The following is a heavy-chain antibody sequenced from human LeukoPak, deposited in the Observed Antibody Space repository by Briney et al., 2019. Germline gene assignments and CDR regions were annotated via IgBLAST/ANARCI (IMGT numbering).Heavy chain of an antibody. J-gene: IGHJ4*02. V-gene: IGHV4-59*01. CDR1: GGSISSYY. CDR3: ARSIYYCDSCVYYLGFDY. D-gene: IGHD3-22*01. CDR2: IYYSGRT. Sequence: SETLSLTCTVSGGSISSYYWSWIRQPPPKGLEWSGYIYYSGRTNYNPSLKRRGTISLVTSTNKFSLQQSSVTVADTAVYYCARSIYYCDSCVYYLGFDYWGQGTLVTVSS.